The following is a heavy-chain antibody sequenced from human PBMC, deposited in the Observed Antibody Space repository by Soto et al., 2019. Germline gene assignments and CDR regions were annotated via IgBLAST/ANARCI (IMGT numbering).Heavy chain of an antibody. CDR2: IYHSGST. D-gene: IGHD5-12*01. CDR1: GGSISSGGYS. J-gene: IGHJ4*02. V-gene: IGHV4-30-2*01. CDR3: AAGGGLPRYC. Sequence: QLQLQESGSGLVKPSQTLSLTCAVSGGSISSGGYSWSWIRQPPGKGLEWIGYIYHSGSTYYNPSLLIRLTISVDRSKNQFSLKLSSVTAADTAVYYCAAGGGLPRYCWGQGALVTVSS.